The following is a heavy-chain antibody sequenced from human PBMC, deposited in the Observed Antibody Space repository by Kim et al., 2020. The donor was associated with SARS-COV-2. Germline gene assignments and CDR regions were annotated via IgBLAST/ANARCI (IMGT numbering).Heavy chain of an antibody. CDR3: ARDGIAAATWYYGMDV. V-gene: IGHV4-61*01. D-gene: IGHD6-13*01. CDR2: IYYSGST. J-gene: IGHJ6*02. Sequence: SETLSLTCTVSGGSVSSGSYYWSWIRQPPGKGLEWIGYIYYSGSTNYNPSLKSRVTISVDTSKNQFSLKLSSVTAADTALYYCARDGIAAATWYYGMDVWGQGTTVTVSS. CDR1: GGSVSSGSYY.